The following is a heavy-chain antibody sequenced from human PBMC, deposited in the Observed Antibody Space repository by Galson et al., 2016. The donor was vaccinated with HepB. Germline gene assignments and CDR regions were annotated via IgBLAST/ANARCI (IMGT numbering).Heavy chain of an antibody. CDR1: GFMFSTYA. D-gene: IGHD4-17*01. Sequence: SLRLSCAASGFMFSTYAMNWVRQAPVKGLEWVSTISHSGSTYYADSVKGRFTISRDNSKNTLYLQMDRLSAEDTAVYYCAQSILTGAYGLAYDDRGQGTPVPFPS. CDR2: ISHSGST. V-gene: IGHV3-23*01. J-gene: IGHJ4*02. CDR3: AQSILTGAYGLAYDD.